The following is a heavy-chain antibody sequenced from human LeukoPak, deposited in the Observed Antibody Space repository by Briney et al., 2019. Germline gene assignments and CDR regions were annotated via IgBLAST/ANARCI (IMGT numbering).Heavy chain of an antibody. CDR3: AKDRGAYDYVWGSYDWFDP. J-gene: IGHJ5*02. D-gene: IGHD3-16*01. V-gene: IGHV3-66*01. CDR1: GFTVSSNY. Sequence: GGSLRPSCAASGFTVSSNYMSWVRQAPGKGLEWVSGIYSGGSTYYADSVKSRFTISRDNSKNTLYLQMNSLRAEDTAVYYCAKDRGAYDYVWGSYDWFDPWGQGTLVTVSS. CDR2: IYSGGST.